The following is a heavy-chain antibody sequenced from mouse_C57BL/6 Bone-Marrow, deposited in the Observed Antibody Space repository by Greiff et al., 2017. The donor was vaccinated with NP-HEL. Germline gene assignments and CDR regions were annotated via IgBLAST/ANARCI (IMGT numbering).Heavy chain of an antibody. V-gene: IGHV1-50*01. CDR2: IDPSDSYT. Sequence: VQLKQPGAELVKPGASVKLSCKASGYTFTSYWMQWVKQRPGQGLEWIGEIDPSDSYTNYNQKFKGKATLTEDTSSSTAYMQLSSLTSEDSAVYYCARGLNYDWYFDVWGTGTTVTVSS. CDR1: GYTFTSYW. J-gene: IGHJ1*03. D-gene: IGHD2-4*01. CDR3: ARGLNYDWYFDV.